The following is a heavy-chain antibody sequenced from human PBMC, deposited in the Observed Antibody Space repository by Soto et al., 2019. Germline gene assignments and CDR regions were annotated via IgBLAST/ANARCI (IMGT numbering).Heavy chain of an antibody. CDR2: INHSGST. J-gene: IGHJ6*02. D-gene: IGHD1-20*01. CDR3: ARAPYTRYYYYYGMDV. Sequence: SETLSLTCAVYGGSFSGYYWSWIRQPPGKGLEWIGEINHSGSTNYNPSLKSRVTISVDTSKNQFSLKLSSVTAADTAVYYCARAPYTRYYYYYGMDVWGQGTTVTV. V-gene: IGHV4-34*01. CDR1: GGSFSGYY.